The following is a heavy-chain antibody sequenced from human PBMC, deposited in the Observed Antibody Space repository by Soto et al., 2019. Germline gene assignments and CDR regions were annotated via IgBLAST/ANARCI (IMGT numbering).Heavy chain of an antibody. CDR3: ARHRVAYWFDP. J-gene: IGHJ5*02. CDR1: GFTFGDYA. CDR2: IRSKAYGGTT. Sequence: PAGSLRLSCTASGFTFGDYAMSWFRQAPGKGLEWVGFIRSKAYGGTTEYAASVKGHVTISADKSISTAYLQWSSLKASDTAMYYCARHRVAYWFDPWGQGTLVTVSS. V-gene: IGHV3-49*03. D-gene: IGHD2-15*01.